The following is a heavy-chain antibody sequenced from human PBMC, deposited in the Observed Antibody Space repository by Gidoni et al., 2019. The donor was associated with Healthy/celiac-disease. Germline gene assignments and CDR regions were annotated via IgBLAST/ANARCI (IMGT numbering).Heavy chain of an antibody. J-gene: IGHJ4*02. CDR2: IIPIFGTA. CDR3: ARGDIVVVVAAAWYYFDY. V-gene: IGHV1-69*01. CDR1: GGTFSSYA. D-gene: IGHD2-15*01. Sequence: QVQLVQSGAEVKKPGSSVTVSCKASGGTFSSYAISWVRQAPGQGLEWMGGIIPIFGTANDAKKFQGRVTITADESTSTAYMELSSLRSEDTAVYYCARGDIVVVVAAAWYYFDYWGQGTLVTVSS.